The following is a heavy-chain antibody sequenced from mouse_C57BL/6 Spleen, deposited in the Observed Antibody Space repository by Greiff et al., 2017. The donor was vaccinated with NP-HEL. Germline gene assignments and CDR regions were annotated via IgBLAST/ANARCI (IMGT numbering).Heavy chain of an antibody. J-gene: IGHJ1*03. Sequence: EVKLMESGPGLVKPSQSLSLTCSVTGYSITSGYYWNWIRQFPGNKLEWMGYISYDGSNNYNPSLKNRISITRDTSKNQFFLKLNSVTTEDTATYYCARDTVSWYFDVWGTGTTVTVSS. CDR3: ARDTVSWYFDV. CDR1: GYSITSGYY. CDR2: ISYDGSN. V-gene: IGHV3-6*01. D-gene: IGHD6-2*01.